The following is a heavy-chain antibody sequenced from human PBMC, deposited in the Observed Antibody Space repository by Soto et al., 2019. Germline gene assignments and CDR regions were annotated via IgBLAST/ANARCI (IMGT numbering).Heavy chain of an antibody. CDR2: MYYSAGT. CDR3: ARGGNYFDY. V-gene: IGHV4-59*11. Sequence: QVQLQGSGPGLVKPSETLSLTCTVSGGSITYHYWSWIRQPPGKGLEWIGYMYYSAGTNYNPSLKSRVTIAVDTSKNNFSLRLSSVTAADTAVYYCARGGNYFDYWDQGTLVIVSS. CDR1: GGSITYHY. J-gene: IGHJ4*02.